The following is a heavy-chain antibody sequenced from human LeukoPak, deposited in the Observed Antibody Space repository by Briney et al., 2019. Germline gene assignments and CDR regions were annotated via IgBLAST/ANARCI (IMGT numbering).Heavy chain of an antibody. J-gene: IGHJ4*02. V-gene: IGHV4-39*02. CDR3: TRGSYDVLTGRSTLGEY. Sequence: PSETLSLTCTISGGSITGSSYYWGWIRQSPGKGLEWIGNIYYSGSTYYNSSLKSRVTISIDTSKNHFPLRLTSVTASDTAVYFCTRGSYDVLTGRSTLGEYWGQGTLVAVSS. CDR2: IYYSGST. CDR1: GGSITGSSYY. D-gene: IGHD3-9*01.